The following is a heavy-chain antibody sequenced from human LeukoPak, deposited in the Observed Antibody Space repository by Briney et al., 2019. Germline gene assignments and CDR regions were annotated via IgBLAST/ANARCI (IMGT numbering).Heavy chain of an antibody. Sequence: GGSLRLSCAASGFTFSDHYMDWVRQAPGKGLEWVGRTRNKANSYTTGYAASVKGRFTISRDDSKNSLYLQMNSLKTEDTAVYYYARVRYCSSTSCPDLNYYYYMDVWGKGTTVSVSS. J-gene: IGHJ6*03. CDR1: GFTFSDHY. CDR3: ARVRYCSSTSCPDLNYYYYMDV. CDR2: TRNKANSYTT. V-gene: IGHV3-72*01. D-gene: IGHD2-2*01.